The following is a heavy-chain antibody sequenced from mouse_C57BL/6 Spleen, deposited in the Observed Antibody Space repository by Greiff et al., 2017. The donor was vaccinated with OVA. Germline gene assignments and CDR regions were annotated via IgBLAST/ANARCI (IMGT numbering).Heavy chain of an antibody. J-gene: IGHJ1*03. CDR3: ARRGDLLMGYFDV. Sequence: QVQLKESGPELVKPGASVKISCKASGYAFSSSWMNWVKQRPGKGLEWIGRIYPGDGDTNYNGKFKGKATLTADKSSSTAYMQLSSLTSEDSAVYFCARRGDLLMGYFDVWGTGTTVTVSS. D-gene: IGHD2-1*01. CDR2: IYPGDGDT. V-gene: IGHV1-82*01. CDR1: GYAFSSSW.